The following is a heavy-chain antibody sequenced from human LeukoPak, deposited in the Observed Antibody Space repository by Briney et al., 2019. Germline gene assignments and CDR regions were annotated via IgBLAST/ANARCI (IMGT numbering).Heavy chain of an antibody. CDR1: GGSFSGYY. Sequence: SETLSLTCAAYGGSFSGYYWSWIRQPPGRGLEWIGEINHSGSTNYNPSLKSRVTISVDTSKNQFSLKLSSVTAADTAVYYCARGASGYYYVPIDYWGQGTLVTVSS. V-gene: IGHV4-34*01. CDR2: INHSGST. J-gene: IGHJ4*02. D-gene: IGHD3-22*01. CDR3: ARGASGYYYVPIDY.